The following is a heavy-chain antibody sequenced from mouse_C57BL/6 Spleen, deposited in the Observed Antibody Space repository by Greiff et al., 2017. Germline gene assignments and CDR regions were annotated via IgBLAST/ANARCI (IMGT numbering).Heavy chain of an antibody. CDR3: ARNLMDY. CDR2: ISSGSSTI. J-gene: IGHJ4*01. V-gene: IGHV5-17*01. Sequence: EVKLVESGGGLVKPGGSLKLSCAASGFTFSDSGMHWVRQAPEKGLEWVAYISSGSSTIYYADTVKGRFTISRDNAKNTLFLQMTSLRSEDTAMYYCARNLMDYWGQGTSVTVSS. CDR1: GFTFSDSG.